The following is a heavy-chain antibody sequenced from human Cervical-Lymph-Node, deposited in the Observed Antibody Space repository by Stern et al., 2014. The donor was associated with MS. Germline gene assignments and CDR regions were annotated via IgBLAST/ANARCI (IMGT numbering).Heavy chain of an antibody. CDR1: GFSLNTSGVG. CDR3: TQSLAGVFDY. V-gene: IGHV2-70*04. J-gene: IGHJ4*02. Sequence: QITLKESGPALVKPTQTLTLTCTFSGFSLNTSGVGVAWIRRPPGKALEWLARIDWDDAKFYRTSLKTRLTLSKDTSKNQVVLRMTNMDPLDSATYFCTQSLAGVFDYWGQGTLVTVSS. CDR2: IDWDDAK.